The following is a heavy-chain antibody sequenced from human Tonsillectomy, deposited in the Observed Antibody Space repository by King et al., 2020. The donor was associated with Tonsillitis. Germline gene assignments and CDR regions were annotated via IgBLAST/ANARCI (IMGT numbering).Heavy chain of an antibody. CDR2: IWYDGSNK. Sequence: VQLVESGGGVVQPGRSLRLSCAASGFTFSSYGMHWVSQAPGKGLEWVAVIWYDGSNKYYADSVKGRFTISSDNSKNTLYLQMNSLRAEDTAVYYCARDPGYCSSTSCYGYFDYWGQGTLVTVSS. V-gene: IGHV3-33*01. J-gene: IGHJ4*02. D-gene: IGHD2-2*01. CDR3: ARDPGYCSSTSCYGYFDY. CDR1: GFTFSSYG.